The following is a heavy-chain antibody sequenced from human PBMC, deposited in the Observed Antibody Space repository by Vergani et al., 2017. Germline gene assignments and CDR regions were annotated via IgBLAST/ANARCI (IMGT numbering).Heavy chain of an antibody. Sequence: EAQLLESGGGLVQPGGSLRLSCVASGFPFSSPGMSWVRQTPGKGPEWVSCISSGGDYTYYSDSVKGRFSVSRDNSKTTLYLQINSLRAEDTAVYFCAKITVVARWAFDIWGRGTMVTVSS. CDR3: AKITVVARWAFDI. CDR2: ISSGGDYT. V-gene: IGHV3-23*01. D-gene: IGHD3-22*01. J-gene: IGHJ3*02. CDR1: GFPFSSPG.